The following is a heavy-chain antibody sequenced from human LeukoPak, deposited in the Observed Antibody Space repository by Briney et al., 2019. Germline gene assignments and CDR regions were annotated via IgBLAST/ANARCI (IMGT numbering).Heavy chain of an antibody. Sequence: GGSLRLSCAASGFTVSSNYMSWVRQAPGKGLEWVSVIYSGGSTYYADSVKGRFTISRDNSKNTLYLQMNSLRAEDTAVYYCASFDFWSGPDYWGQGTLVTVSS. J-gene: IGHJ4*02. D-gene: IGHD3-3*01. CDR3: ASFDFWSGPDY. V-gene: IGHV3-53*01. CDR1: GFTVSSNY. CDR2: IYSGGST.